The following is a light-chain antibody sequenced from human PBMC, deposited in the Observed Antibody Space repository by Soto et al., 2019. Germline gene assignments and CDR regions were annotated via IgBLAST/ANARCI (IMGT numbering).Light chain of an antibody. CDR3: SSYTSSSTYV. CDR2: DVG. CDR1: SSDVGGYNS. J-gene: IGLJ1*01. V-gene: IGLV2-14*01. Sequence: SVLTQPSSLSGSPGQSITISRTGNSSDVGGYNSVSWYQQHPGKAPKLVIYDVGNRPSGVSDRFSGSKSGNTASLTISGLQAEDEAEYYCSSYTSSSTYVFGAGTKVTVL.